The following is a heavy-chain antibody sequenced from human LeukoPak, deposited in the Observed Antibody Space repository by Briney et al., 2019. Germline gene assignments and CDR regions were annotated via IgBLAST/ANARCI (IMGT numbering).Heavy chain of an antibody. J-gene: IGHJ3*02. D-gene: IGHD3-16*01. CDR3: ARDGPEGGAFDI. CDR1: GFTFSSYE. Sequence: PGGSLRLSCAPSGFTFSSYEMNWVRQAPGKGLETISSLSVSGRTTSYTGSVKGRFAISRDNAKNSLYLQMNSLRGEDTAVYYCARDGPEGGAFDIWGQGTVVTVSS. V-gene: IGHV3-48*03. CDR2: LSVSGRTT.